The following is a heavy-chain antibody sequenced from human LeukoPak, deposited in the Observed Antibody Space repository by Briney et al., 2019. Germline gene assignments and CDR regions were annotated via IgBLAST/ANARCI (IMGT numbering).Heavy chain of an antibody. Sequence: PGGSLRLSCAASGFTFSSYAMSWVRQAPGKGLEWVSAISGSGGSTYYADSVKGRFTISRDNSKNTLYLQMNSLRAEDTAVYYCAKMLKASYYYYYMDVWGKGTTVTVSS. J-gene: IGHJ6*03. CDR3: AKMLKASYYYYYMDV. D-gene: IGHD3-10*02. V-gene: IGHV3-23*01. CDR2: ISGSGGST. CDR1: GFTFSSYA.